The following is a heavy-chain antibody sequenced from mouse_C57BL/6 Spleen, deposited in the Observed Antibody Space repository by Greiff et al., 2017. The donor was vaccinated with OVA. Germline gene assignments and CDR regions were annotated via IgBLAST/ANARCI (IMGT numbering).Heavy chain of an antibody. CDR1: GYTFTSYW. CDR2: IDPSDSYT. D-gene: IGHD1-1*01. V-gene: IGHV1-59*01. Sequence: QVQLQQPGAELVRPGTSVKLSCKASGYTFTSYWMHWVKQRPGQGLEWIGVIDPSDSYTNYNQKLKGKATVTVDTSSSTAYMQLSSLTSEDSAVYYCARWTTVVRYFDVWGTGTTVTVSS. CDR3: ARWTTVVRYFDV. J-gene: IGHJ1*03.